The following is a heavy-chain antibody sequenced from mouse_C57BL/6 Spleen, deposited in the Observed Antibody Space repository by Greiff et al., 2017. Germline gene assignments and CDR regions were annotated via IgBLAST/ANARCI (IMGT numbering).Heavy chain of an antibody. CDR1: GYAFSSSW. V-gene: IGHV1-82*01. J-gene: IGHJ1*03. CDR2: IYPGDGDT. Sequence: VQVVESGPELVKPGASVKISCKASGYAFSSSWMNWVKQRPGKGLEWIGRIYPGDGDTNYNGKFKGKATLTADKSSSTAYMQLSSLTSEDSAVYFCARKGDWYFDVWGTGTTVTVSS. CDR3: ARKGDWYFDV.